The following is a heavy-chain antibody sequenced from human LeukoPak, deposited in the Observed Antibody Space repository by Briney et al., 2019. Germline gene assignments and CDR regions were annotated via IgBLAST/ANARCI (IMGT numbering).Heavy chain of an antibody. Sequence: SETLSLTCTVSGYSISSGYYWGWIRQPPGKGLEGIGSIYHSGSTYYNPSLKSRVTISVDTSKNQFFLKLSSVTAADTAVYYCARDSGDTAMVTPIDYWRQGTLVTVSS. J-gene: IGHJ4*02. CDR2: IYHSGST. D-gene: IGHD5-18*01. V-gene: IGHV4-38-2*02. CDR1: GYSISSGYY. CDR3: ARDSGDTAMVTPIDY.